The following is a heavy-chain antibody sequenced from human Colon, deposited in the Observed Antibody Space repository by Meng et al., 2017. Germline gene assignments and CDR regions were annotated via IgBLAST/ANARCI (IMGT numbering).Heavy chain of an antibody. CDR2: IKDDGSEK. CDR3: ASADRGN. V-gene: IGHV3-7*01. CDR1: GFTFSNYS. J-gene: IGHJ4*02. Sequence: GESLKISCAASGFTFSNYSMSWVRQAPGKGLEWLANIKDDGSEKYYVDSVEGRFTISRDKAKNSLYLQMDSLRAEDTAVDYCASADRGNWGQGTLVTVSS.